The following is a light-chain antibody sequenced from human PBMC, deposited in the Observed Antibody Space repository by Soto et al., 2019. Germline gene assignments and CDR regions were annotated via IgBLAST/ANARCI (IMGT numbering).Light chain of an antibody. Sequence: DIQMTQCPSTLSASVVGRVTITCRASQSIGRWLAWYQQKPGKAPNLLIYDASSLEGGVPSRFSGSGSGTEFTLTISSLQPDDFATYYCQHYNTSSSTFGQGAKV. V-gene: IGKV1-5*01. J-gene: IGKJ1*01. CDR2: DAS. CDR3: QHYNTSSST. CDR1: QSIGRW.